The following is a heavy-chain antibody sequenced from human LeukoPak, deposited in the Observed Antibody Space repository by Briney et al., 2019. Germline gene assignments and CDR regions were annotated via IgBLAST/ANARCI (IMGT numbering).Heavy chain of an antibody. CDR3: ARDPGYSSGTVDY. V-gene: IGHV1-69*06. CDR2: IIPIFGTA. CDR1: GGTFSSYA. J-gene: IGHJ4*02. D-gene: IGHD6-19*01. Sequence: ASAKVSCKASGGTFSSYAISWVRQAPGQGLEWMGGIIPIFGTANYAQKFQGRVTITADKSTSTAYMELSSLRSEDTAVYYCARDPGYSSGTVDYWGQGTLVTVSS.